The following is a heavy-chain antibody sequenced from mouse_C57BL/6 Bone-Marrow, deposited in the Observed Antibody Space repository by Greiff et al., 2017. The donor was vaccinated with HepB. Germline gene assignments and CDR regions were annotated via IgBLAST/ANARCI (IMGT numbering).Heavy chain of an antibody. V-gene: IGHV1-4*01. CDR1: GYTFTSYT. Sequence: QVQLKESGAELARPGASVKMSCKASGYTFTSYTMHWVKQRPGQGLEWIGYINPSSGYTKYNQKFKDKATLTADKSSSTAYMQLSSLTSEDSAVYYCARLEQFAYWGQGTLVTVSA. CDR3: ARLEQFAY. J-gene: IGHJ3*01. CDR2: INPSSGYT.